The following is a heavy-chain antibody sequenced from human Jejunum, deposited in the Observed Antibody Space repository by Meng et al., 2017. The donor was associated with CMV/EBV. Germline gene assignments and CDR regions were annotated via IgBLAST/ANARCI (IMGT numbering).Heavy chain of an antibody. CDR2: FFHAGGA. V-gene: IGHV4-39*07. D-gene: IGHD4-11*01. CDR1: ISSSGSY. Sequence: ISSSGSYWAWVRQSPGKGLEWVGSFFHAGGAYYNPSLQSRVIISLDASTNQFSLKVTSMTAADTGVYYCARGLTGLDYYHNAMDVWGQGTTVTVSS. CDR3: ARGLTGLDYYHNAMDV. J-gene: IGHJ6*02.